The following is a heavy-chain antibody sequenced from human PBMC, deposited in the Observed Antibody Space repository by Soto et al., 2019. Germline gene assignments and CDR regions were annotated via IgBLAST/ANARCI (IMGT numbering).Heavy chain of an antibody. V-gene: IGHV4-30-2*01. CDR2: IYHSGST. Sequence: SETLSLTCAVSGGSISSGGYSWSWIRQPPGKGLEWIGYIYHSGSTYYNPSLKSRVTISVDRSKNQFSLKLSSVTAADTAVYYCARESGYSYGYFWFDPWGQGTLVTVSS. J-gene: IGHJ5*02. D-gene: IGHD5-18*01. CDR1: GGSISSGGYS. CDR3: ARESGYSYGYFWFDP.